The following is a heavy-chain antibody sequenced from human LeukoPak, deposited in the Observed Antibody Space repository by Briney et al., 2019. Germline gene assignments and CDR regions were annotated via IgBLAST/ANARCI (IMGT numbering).Heavy chain of an antibody. J-gene: IGHJ3*02. D-gene: IGHD3-22*01. CDR1: GGSTSSYY. CDR3: ARHQKDSYDSIFHAFEI. CDR2: LYHSGKT. Sequence: SETLSLTCAVSGGSTSSYYWSWIRQPPGRGLEWIGCLYHSGKTIYNPSLKSRVTISVETSKNQFSLMLNSVTAADTATYYCARHQKDSYDSIFHAFEIWGQGTMATVSS. V-gene: IGHV4-59*03.